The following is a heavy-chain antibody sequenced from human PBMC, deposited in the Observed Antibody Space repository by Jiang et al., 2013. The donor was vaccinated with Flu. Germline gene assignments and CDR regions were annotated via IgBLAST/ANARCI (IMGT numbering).Heavy chain of an antibody. Sequence: GAEVKKPGSSVKVSCKASGGTFSSYAISWVRQAPGQGLEWMGRIIPILGIANYAQKFQGRVTITADKSTSTAYMELSSLRSEDTAVYYCARDRAPTVTTFFDYWGQGTLVT. CDR2: IIPILGIA. CDR1: GGTFSSYA. D-gene: IGHD4-11*01. J-gene: IGHJ4*02. CDR3: ARDRAPTVTTFFDY. V-gene: IGHV1-69*04.